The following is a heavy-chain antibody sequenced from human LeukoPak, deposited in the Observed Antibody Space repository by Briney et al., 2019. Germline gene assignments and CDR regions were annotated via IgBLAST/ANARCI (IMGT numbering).Heavy chain of an antibody. D-gene: IGHD6-19*01. CDR2: IYYSGST. CDR1: GGSISSYY. J-gene: IGHJ5*02. V-gene: IGHV4-59*01. Sequence: SETVSLTCTVSGGSISSYYWSWIRQPPGKGLEWIGYIYYSGSTNYNPSLKSRVTISVDTSKNQFSLKLSSVTAADTAVYYCARGLSSGWYETWFDPWGQGTLVTVS. CDR3: ARGLSSGWYETWFDP.